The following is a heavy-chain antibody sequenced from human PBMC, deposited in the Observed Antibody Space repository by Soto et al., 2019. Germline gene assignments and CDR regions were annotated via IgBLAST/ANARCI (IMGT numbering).Heavy chain of an antibody. D-gene: IGHD5-12*01. CDR3: ARVLPSYSGYDLFYFDY. J-gene: IGHJ4*02. Sequence: SETLSLTCTVSGGSISSYYWSWMRQPPGKGLEWIGYIYDSGSTNYNPSLKSRVTISVDTSKNQFSLKLSSVTAADTAVYYCARVLPSYSGYDLFYFDYWGQGTLVTVSS. V-gene: IGHV4-59*01. CDR1: GGSISSYY. CDR2: IYDSGST.